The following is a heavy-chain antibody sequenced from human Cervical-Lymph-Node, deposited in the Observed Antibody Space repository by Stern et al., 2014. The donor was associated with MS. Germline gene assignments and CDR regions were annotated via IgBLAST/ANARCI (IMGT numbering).Heavy chain of an antibody. V-gene: IGHV4-39*01. CDR2: IYFSGTS. J-gene: IGHJ6*02. Sequence: QLQLQESGPGLVKSSETLSLTCSVSGVSINTSPYYWGWIRQPPGRGLEWIGRIYFSGTSYVNPSLESRITISVDTSKNHFSLNLISVSAADTAVYYCARHGGSTMVTSFYYYGMDVWGQGATVTVSS. D-gene: IGHD4-17*01. CDR1: GVSINTSPYY. CDR3: ARHGGSTMVTSFYYYGMDV.